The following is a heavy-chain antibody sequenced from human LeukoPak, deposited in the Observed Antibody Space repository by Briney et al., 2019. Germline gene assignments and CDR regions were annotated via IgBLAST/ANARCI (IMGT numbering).Heavy chain of an antibody. CDR3: ARTPPGRISRVLGTYSDY. J-gene: IGHJ4*02. Sequence: SETLSLTCAVYGGSFSGYYWSWIRQPPGKGLEWIGEINHSGSTNYNPPLKSRVTISVDTSKNQFSLKLSSVTAADTAVYYCARTPPGRISRVLGTYSDYWGQGTLVTVSS. CDR1: GGSFSGYY. D-gene: IGHD3-16*01. V-gene: IGHV4-34*01. CDR2: INHSGST.